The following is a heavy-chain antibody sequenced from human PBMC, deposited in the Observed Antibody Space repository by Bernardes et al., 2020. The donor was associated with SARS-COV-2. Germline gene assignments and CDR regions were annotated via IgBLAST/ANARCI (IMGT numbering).Heavy chain of an antibody. J-gene: IGHJ4*02. CDR1: GFTVSSSY. D-gene: IGHD6-13*01. Sequence: GGSLRLSCAASGFTVSSSYMTWVRQAPGKGLEWVSVIYRGGQTYYADSVKGRFTISRDNSKNSLYLQMNSLRAEDTAVYYCARRYSTIWAHDCWGQGTLVTVSS. V-gene: IGHV3-66*04. CDR3: ARRYSTIWAHDC. CDR2: IYRGGQT.